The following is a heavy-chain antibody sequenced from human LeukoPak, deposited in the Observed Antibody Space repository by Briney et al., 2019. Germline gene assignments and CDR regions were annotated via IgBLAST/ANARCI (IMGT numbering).Heavy chain of an antibody. CDR2: IYHSGST. J-gene: IGHJ5*02. Sequence: PSGTLSLTCAVSGGSISSSNWWSWVRQPPGKGLEWIGEIYHSGSTNYNPSLKSRVTISVDKSKNQFSLKLSSVTAADTAVYYCARERAPTYYYGSGNKDGFDPWGQGTLVTVSS. V-gene: IGHV4-4*02. CDR1: GGSISSSNW. D-gene: IGHD3-10*01. CDR3: ARERAPTYYYGSGNKDGFDP.